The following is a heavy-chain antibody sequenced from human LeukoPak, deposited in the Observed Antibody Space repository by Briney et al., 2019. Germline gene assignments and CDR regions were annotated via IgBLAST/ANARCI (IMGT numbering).Heavy chain of an antibody. CDR2: INPSGGST. V-gene: IGHV1-46*01. CDR3: ARDRRGEGGLDY. D-gene: IGHD3-10*01. Sequence: ASVKVSCKASGYTFTGYYMHWVRQAPGQGLEWMGIINPSGGSTSYAQKFQGRVTMTRDTSTSTVYMELSSLRSEDTAVYYCARDRRGEGGLDYWGQGTLVTVSS. J-gene: IGHJ4*02. CDR1: GYTFTGYY.